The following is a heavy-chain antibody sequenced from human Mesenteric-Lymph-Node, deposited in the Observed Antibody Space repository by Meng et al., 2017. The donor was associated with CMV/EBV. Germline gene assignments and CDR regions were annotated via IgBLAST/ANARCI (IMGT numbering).Heavy chain of an antibody. V-gene: IGHV4-39*02. J-gene: IGHJ5*02. CDR3: ARDTLTYSYGPGWIDP. D-gene: IGHD3-10*01. CDR2: IFYSGSA. Sequence: PVDVSGPRRVKPSTTLSLKCTVSCGPISSSWHYWGWIRQPTGKGLEWIGSIFYSGSAHYNPALESRVTISIDKSKNEFFLNLGSVTAADTAMYFCARDTLTYSYGPGWIDPWGQGTLVTVSS. CDR1: CGPISSSWHY.